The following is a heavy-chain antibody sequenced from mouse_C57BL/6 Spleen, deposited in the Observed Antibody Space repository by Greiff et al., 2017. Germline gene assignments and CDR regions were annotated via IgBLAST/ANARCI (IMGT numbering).Heavy chain of an antibody. CDR1: GYTFTSYW. CDR2: IYPGSGST. CDR3: ASGVTVVATDY. V-gene: IGHV1-55*01. D-gene: IGHD1-1*01. J-gene: IGHJ2*01. Sequence: QQPGAELVKPGASVKMSCKASGYTFTSYWITWVKQRPGQGLEWIGDIYPGSGSTNYNEKFKSKATLTVDTSSSTAYMQLSSLTSEDSAVYYCASGVTVVATDYWGQGTTLTVSS.